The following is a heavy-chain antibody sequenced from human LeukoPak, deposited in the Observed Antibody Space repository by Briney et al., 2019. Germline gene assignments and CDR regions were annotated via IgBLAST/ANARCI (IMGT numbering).Heavy chain of an antibody. D-gene: IGHD5-18*01. Sequence: GGSLRLSCAASGFTFSSFEMKWVRQAPGKGLEWVSSISRSGSTKYYADSLKGRFTISRDNAKNSLYLQMDSLRAEDTAVYYCARDAGYGYDRFDYWGQGTQVTVSS. V-gene: IGHV3-48*03. CDR3: ARDAGYGYDRFDY. J-gene: IGHJ4*02. CDR1: GFTFSSFE. CDR2: ISRSGSTK.